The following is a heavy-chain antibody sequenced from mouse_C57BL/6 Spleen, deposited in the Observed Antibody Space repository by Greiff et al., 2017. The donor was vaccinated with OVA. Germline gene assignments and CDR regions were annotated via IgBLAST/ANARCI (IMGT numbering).Heavy chain of an antibody. D-gene: IGHD2-3*01. CDR2: IDPSDSYP. Sequence: QVQLQQPGAELVRPGTSVKLSCKASGYTFTSYWMHWVKQRPGQGLEWIGVIDPSDSYPNYNQKFKGKATLTVDTSSSTAYMQLSSLTSEDSAVYYCARCYDGYFPYYFDYWGQGTTLTVSS. J-gene: IGHJ2*01. V-gene: IGHV1-59*01. CDR1: GYTFTSYW. CDR3: ARCYDGYFPYYFDY.